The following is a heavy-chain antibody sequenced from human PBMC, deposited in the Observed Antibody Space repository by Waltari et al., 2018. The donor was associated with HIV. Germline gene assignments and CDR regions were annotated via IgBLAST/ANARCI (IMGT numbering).Heavy chain of an antibody. V-gene: IGHV1-8*01. CDR2: INPNSCKT. J-gene: IGHJ4*02. CDR3: ARWQEDGDLSY. D-gene: IGHD4-17*01. Sequence: QVQLVQSGAEVKKPGASVKVSCKASGYTFTNYDINWVRQATGQGLEWMGWINPNSCKTGSAQKFQGRVTLTWNPSISTAYLELSSLRSEDTGVYYCARWQEDGDLSYWGQGTLVTVSS. CDR1: GYTFTNYD.